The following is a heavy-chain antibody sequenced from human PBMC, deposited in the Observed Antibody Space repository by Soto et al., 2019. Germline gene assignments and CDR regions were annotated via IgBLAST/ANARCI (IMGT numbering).Heavy chain of an antibody. CDR1: GFTLSNYG. D-gene: IGHD5-12*01. V-gene: IGHV3-74*01. Sequence: EVQRVESGGVSVQPGGSLRLSCTASGFTLSNYGMHWVRQSPGKGLVWVSRINTDGSTTTHADSVMGRFTISRDNAKNTLYLKKNSLRDEDTAVYYCVRIRRGDGYTFGYWGQGTLVTVSS. J-gene: IGHJ4*02. CDR3: VRIRRGDGYTFGY. CDR2: INTDGSTT.